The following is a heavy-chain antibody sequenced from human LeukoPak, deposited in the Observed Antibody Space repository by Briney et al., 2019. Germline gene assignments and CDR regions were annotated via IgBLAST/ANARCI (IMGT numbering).Heavy chain of an antibody. D-gene: IGHD6-13*01. J-gene: IGHJ3*02. CDR2: ISRGGSTT. CDR3: VRGVSISSSWYNDI. V-gene: IGHV3-11*01. Sequence: PGGSLRLSCAASGFTFSDYYMSWIRQAPGKGLEWVSYISRGGSTTYYADSLKGRFTISRDNAKNSLYLQMNSLRAEDTAVYYCVRGVSISSSWYNDIWGQGTMVTVSS. CDR1: GFTFSDYY.